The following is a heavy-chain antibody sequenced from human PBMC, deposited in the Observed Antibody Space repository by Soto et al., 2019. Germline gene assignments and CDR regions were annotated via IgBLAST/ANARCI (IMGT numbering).Heavy chain of an antibody. V-gene: IGHV4-39*07. Sequence: PSETLSLTCTVSGGSISTSDYYYWGWIRQPPGKGLEWIGSIHYSGNTYYNPSLKSRVTISVDTSKNQFSLKLSSVTAADTAVYYCARGYYYYYYMDVWGKGTTVTVSS. CDR2: IHYSGNT. J-gene: IGHJ6*03. CDR3: ARGYYYYYYMDV. D-gene: IGHD2-2*01. CDR1: GGSISTSDYYY.